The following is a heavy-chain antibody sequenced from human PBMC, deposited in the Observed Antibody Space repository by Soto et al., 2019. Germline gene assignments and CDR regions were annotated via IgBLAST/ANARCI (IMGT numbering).Heavy chain of an antibody. CDR2: IKSKTDGGTT. D-gene: IGHD1-26*01. CDR1: GFTFTNAW. CDR3: CTDRNMYSGSNRISWFDS. V-gene: IGHV3-15*07. Sequence: GGSLRLSCAASGFTFTNAWMNWVRQAPGKGLEWVGHIKSKTDGGTTDYAATVRGRFIISRDDSKDTLYLQMNSLKTEDTAVYYCCTDRNMYSGSNRISWFDSWGQGTQVTVSS. J-gene: IGHJ5*01.